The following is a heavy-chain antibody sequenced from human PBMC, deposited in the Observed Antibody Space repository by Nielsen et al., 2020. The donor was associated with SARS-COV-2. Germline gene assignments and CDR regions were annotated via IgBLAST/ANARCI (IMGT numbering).Heavy chain of an antibody. V-gene: IGHV3-30*03. CDR1: GFTFSHYG. J-gene: IGHJ4*02. D-gene: IGHD3-10*01. CDR2: ISYDGSNK. Sequence: GESLKISCAASGFTFSHYGMHWVRQTPGKGLEWVAVISYDGSNKYYADSVKGRFTISRDNSKNTLYLQMNSLRAEDTAVYYCARATPTDYGSGSYPDYWGQGTLVTVSS. CDR3: ARATPTDYGSGSYPDY.